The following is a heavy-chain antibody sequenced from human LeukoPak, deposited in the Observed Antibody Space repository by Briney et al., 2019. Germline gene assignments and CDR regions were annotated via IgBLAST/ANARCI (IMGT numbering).Heavy chain of an antibody. V-gene: IGHV3-48*03. D-gene: IGHD1-1*01. Sequence: GGSLRLSCEASGFTFSIYEVNWVRQAPGKGLEWLSHISDSGSSVHYADSVKGRFTISRDSSKNSLYLEMNSLRVEDTAIYYCARDATTAIGTVYMDVWGKGTTVTISS. CDR3: ARDATTAIGTVYMDV. CDR2: ISDSGSSV. CDR1: GFTFSIYE. J-gene: IGHJ6*03.